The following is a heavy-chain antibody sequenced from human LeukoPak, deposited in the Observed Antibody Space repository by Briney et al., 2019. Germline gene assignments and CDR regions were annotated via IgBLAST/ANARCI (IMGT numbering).Heavy chain of an antibody. D-gene: IGHD3-10*01. CDR1: GGTFSSYA. CDR3: ARGARITMVRGAITEGHYYYYMDV. CDR2: IIPIFGTA. V-gene: IGHV1-69*05. Sequence: SVKVSCKASGGTFSSYAISWVRQAPGQGLEWMGGIIPIFGTANYAQKFQGRVTITTDESTSTAYMELSSLRSEDTAVYYCARGARITMVRGAITEGHYYYYMDVWGKGTTVTVSS. J-gene: IGHJ6*03.